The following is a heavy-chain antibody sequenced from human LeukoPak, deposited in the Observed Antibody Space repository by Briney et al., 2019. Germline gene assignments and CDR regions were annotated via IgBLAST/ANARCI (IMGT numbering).Heavy chain of an antibody. CDR1: GFTSSSYA. CDR3: AKDRSRYDSSAYDFDY. V-gene: IGHV3-23*01. D-gene: IGHD3-22*01. Sequence: GGSLRLSCAASGFTSSSYAMSWVRQAPGKGLEWVSGISGSGASTYYADSVKGRFTISRDNSKNTLHLQMNSLRAEDTAVYYCAKDRSRYDSSAYDFDYWGQGTLVTVSS. CDR2: ISGSGAST. J-gene: IGHJ4*02.